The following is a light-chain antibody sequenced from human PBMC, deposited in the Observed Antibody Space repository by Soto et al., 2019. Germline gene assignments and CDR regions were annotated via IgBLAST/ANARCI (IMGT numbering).Light chain of an antibody. CDR3: QQYVTAPWT. V-gene: IGKV3-20*01. CDR2: DAS. Sequence: EIVLTQSPGTLSLSPGERATLSCRASPSLSRSSLAWYQQKPGQAPRLLIYDASSRATGIPDGFSGSGSGTDFTLTISGLEPEDFAVYYCQQYVTAPWTFGQGTKVEIK. CDR1: PSLSRSS. J-gene: IGKJ1*01.